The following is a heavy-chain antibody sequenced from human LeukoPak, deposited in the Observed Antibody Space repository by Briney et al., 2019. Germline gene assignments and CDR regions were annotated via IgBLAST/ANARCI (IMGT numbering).Heavy chain of an antibody. V-gene: IGHV3-30*18. CDR3: AKDRGYSHGFDY. J-gene: IGHJ4*02. CDR2: ISYDGRNK. D-gene: IGHD5-18*01. Sequence: GRSLRLSCAASGFTFSSYGMHWVRQAPGKGLEWVAAISYDGRNKEYVDSVKGRFTISRDNSKNTLYLQMNSLKAEDTAVYNCAKDRGYSHGFDYWGQGTLVTVSS. CDR1: GFTFSSYG.